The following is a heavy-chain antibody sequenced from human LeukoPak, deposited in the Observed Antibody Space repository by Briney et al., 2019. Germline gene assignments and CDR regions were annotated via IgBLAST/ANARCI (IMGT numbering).Heavy chain of an antibody. D-gene: IGHD3-3*01. V-gene: IGHV3-9*01. CDR3: ARDRPPYYDFWSGYFNWFDP. Sequence: QTGGSLRLSCAASGFTFDDYAMHWVRQAPGKGLEWVSGISWNSGSIGYADSVKGRFTISRDNAKNSLYLQMNSLRAEDTALYYCARDRPPYYDFWSGYFNWFDPWGQGTLVTVSS. J-gene: IGHJ5*02. CDR1: GFTFDDYA. CDR2: ISWNSGSI.